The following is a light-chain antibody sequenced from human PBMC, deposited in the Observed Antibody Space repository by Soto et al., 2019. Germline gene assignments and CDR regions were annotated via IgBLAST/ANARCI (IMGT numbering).Light chain of an antibody. CDR2: EAS. CDR1: HSLIKW. CDR3: QQYYSYSPLT. Sequence: DIQMTQSPTTLSASVGDRVTITCRASHSLIKWLAWYQQKPGKAPKLLIYEASTLQSGVPSRFSGSGFGTDFTLTISSLQPDDFASYYCQQYYSYSPLTFGGGTKVDIK. J-gene: IGKJ4*01. V-gene: IGKV1-5*03.